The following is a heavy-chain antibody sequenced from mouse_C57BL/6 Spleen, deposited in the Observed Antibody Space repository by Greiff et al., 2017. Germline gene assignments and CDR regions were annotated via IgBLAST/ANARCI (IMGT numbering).Heavy chain of an antibody. CDR2: INPSSGYT. D-gene: IGHD2-3*01. V-gene: IGHV1-4*01. CDR3: ARDGYYDGYAMDY. CDR1: GYTFTSYT. J-gene: IGHJ4*01. Sequence: QVQLKESGAELARPGASVKMSCKASGYTFTSYTMHWVKQRPGQGLEWIGYINPSSGYTKYNQKFKDKATLTADKSSSTAYLQLSSLTSEDSAVYDCARDGYYDGYAMDYWGQGTSVTVSS.